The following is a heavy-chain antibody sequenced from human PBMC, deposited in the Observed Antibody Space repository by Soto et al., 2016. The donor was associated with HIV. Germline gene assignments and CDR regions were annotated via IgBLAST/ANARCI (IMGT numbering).Heavy chain of an antibody. J-gene: IGHJ4*02. CDR2: ISGSGGST. CDR3: AKAQSSPVSLWFGELLYGSDY. CDR1: GFTFSSYA. D-gene: IGHD3-10*01. Sequence: EVQLLESGGGLVQPGGSLRLSCAASGFTFSSYAMSWARQAPGKGLEWVSAISGSGGSTYYADSVKGRFTISRDNSKNTLYLQMNSLRAEDTAVYYCAKAQSSPVSLWFGELLYGSDYWGQGTLVTVSS. V-gene: IGHV3-23*01.